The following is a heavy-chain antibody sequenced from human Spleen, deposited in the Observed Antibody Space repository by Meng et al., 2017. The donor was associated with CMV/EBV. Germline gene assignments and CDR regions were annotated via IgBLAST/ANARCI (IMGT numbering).Heavy chain of an antibody. J-gene: IGHJ6*02. Sequence: GGSLRLSCAASGFSVETHYMSWVRQAPGKGLEWVADIYSAGNTYYADSVKGRFTISRDNSKNTLSLEMNSLRVDDTAVYYCARDYMEWLYYYGMDVWGQGTTVTVSS. CDR2: IYSAGNT. D-gene: IGHD3-3*01. CDR1: GFSVETHY. V-gene: IGHV3-53*05. CDR3: ARDYMEWLYYYGMDV.